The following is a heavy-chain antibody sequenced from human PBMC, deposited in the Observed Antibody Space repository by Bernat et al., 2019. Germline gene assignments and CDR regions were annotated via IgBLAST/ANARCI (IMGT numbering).Heavy chain of an antibody. V-gene: IGHV4-39*01. J-gene: IGHJ4*02. CDR3: ARSNGGSGYPGRIDY. CDR2: IYYSGST. CDR1: GGSISSSSYY. D-gene: IGHD3-22*01. Sequence: QLQLQESGPGLVKPSETLSLTCTVSGGSISSSSYYWGWIRQPPVKGLEWIGSIYYSGSTYYNPSLKSRVTISVDTSKNQFSLKLSSVTAADTAVYYCARSNGGSGYPGRIDYWGQGTLVTVSS.